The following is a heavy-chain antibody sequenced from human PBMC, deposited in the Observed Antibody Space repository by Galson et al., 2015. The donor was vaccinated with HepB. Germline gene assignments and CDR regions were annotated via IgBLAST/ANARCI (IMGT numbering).Heavy chain of an antibody. CDR1: GYTFTSYG. CDR3: ATNIAGYSSGWYGGKNYYYYMDV. D-gene: IGHD6-19*01. V-gene: IGHV1-18*01. CDR2: ISAYNGNT. J-gene: IGHJ6*03. Sequence: SVKVSCKASGYTFTSYGISWVRQAPGQGLEWMGWISAYNGNTNYAQKLQGRVTMTTDTSTSTAYMELRSLRSDDTAVYYCATNIAGYSSGWYGGKNYYYYMDVWGKGTTVTVSS.